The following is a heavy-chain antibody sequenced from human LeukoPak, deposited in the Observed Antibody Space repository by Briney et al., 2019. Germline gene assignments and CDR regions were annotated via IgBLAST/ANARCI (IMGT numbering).Heavy chain of an antibody. V-gene: IGHV3-7*01. CDR1: GFTFSRYW. CDR2: IKQDGSEK. D-gene: IGHD2-8*01. J-gene: IGHJ4*02. Sequence: GGSLRLSCAASGFTFSRYWMTWVRQAPGKGLEWVANIKQDGSEKYYVDSVKGRFTISRDNAKNSLSLHMNSLRAEDTAVYYCARDRGECTNGVCYYHDFDYWGQGTLVTVSS. CDR3: ARDRGECTNGVCYYHDFDY.